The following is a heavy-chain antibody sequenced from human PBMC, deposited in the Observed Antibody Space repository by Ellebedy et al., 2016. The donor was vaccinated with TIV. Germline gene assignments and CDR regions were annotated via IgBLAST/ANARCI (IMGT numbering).Heavy chain of an antibody. D-gene: IGHD2-15*01. V-gene: IGHV3-48*04. CDR3: ADPHCQGIDCRDY. CDR1: GFTFSSYS. J-gene: IGHJ4*02. CDR2: ISSSSSTI. Sequence: GGSLRLXCAASGFTFSSYSMNWVRQAPGKGLEWVSYISSSSSTIYYADSVKGRFTISRDNAKNSLYLQMNSLRAEDTAVYYCADPHCQGIDCRDYWGQGTLVTVSS.